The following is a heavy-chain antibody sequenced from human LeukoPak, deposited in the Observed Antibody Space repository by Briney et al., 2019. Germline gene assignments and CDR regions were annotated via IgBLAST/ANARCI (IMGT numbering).Heavy chain of an antibody. V-gene: IGHV1-69*05. CDR1: GGTFSSYA. CDR2: IIPIFGTA. J-gene: IGHJ6*03. Sequence: SVRVSCKASGGTFSSYAISWVRQAPGQGLEWMGRIIPIFGTANYAQKFQGRVTITTDESTSTAYMELSSLRSEDTAVYYCARGGYSGYDYYYYYYMDVWGKGTTVTVSS. D-gene: IGHD5-12*01. CDR3: ARGGYSGYDYYYYYYMDV.